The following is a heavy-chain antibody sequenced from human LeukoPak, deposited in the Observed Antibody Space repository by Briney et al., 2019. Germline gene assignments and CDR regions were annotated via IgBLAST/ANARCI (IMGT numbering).Heavy chain of an antibody. V-gene: IGHV3-23*01. CDR1: GFTFSSYA. D-gene: IGHD3-3*01. J-gene: IGHJ6*03. CDR3: ARDPVWSGEQYYYYMDV. CDR2: ISGSGGST. Sequence: PGGSLRLSCAASGFTFSSYAMSWVRQAPGKGLEWVSAISGSGGSTYYADSVKGRFTISRDNSKNTLYLQMNNLGVEDTAVYYCARDPVWSGEQYYYYMDVWGKGTTVTVSS.